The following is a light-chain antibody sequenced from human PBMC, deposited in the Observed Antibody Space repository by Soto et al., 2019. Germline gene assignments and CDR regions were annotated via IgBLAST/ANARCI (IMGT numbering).Light chain of an antibody. CDR1: TIGGIS. CDR3: QVWDSSSDHFV. J-gene: IGLJ1*01. CDR2: DDT. V-gene: IGLV3-21*02. Sequence: CALIQPPSVSVAAGQTARITCWGDTIGGISVHWYQQNPGQAPVLVVHDDTDRPSGIPERFSGSKYGNTATLTISWVEAGDEADYYCQVWDSSSDHFVFGTGTKVTVL.